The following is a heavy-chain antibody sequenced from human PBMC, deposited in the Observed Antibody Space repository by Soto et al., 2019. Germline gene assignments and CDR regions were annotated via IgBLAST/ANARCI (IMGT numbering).Heavy chain of an antibody. Sequence: EVQLLESGGGSVQPGGSLRLSCVASGFTFSTYAMSWVLQAPGKGLEWVSSISGSGVRTYDADFVKGRFTVSRDNSRNTLYQQMNSLIAEETALYYCAKDPADERLVITPLQPWGQGTLVTVSS. CDR3: AKDPADERLVITPLQP. CDR1: GFTFSTYA. CDR2: ISGSGVRT. V-gene: IGHV3-23*01. D-gene: IGHD3-9*01. J-gene: IGHJ4*01.